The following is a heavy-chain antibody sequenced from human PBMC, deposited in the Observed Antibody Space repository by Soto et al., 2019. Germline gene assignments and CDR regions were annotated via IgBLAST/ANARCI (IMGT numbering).Heavy chain of an antibody. CDR2: IFYSGRT. D-gene: IGHD3-10*01. V-gene: IGHV4-31*03. Sequence: QVQLQESGPGLVKASQTLSLTCSVSDGSISSGDYTWSWIRQHPGEGLEWIGYIFYSGRTYYNPSLNSRLTISIDTSENQFSLRLTSVTAADTALYYCARGLRANRGRDYYGMDVWGQGTTVTVSS. J-gene: IGHJ6*02. CDR1: DGSISSGDYT. CDR3: ARGLRANRGRDYYGMDV.